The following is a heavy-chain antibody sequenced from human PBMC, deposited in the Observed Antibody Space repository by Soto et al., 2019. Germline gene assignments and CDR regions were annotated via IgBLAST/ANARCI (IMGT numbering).Heavy chain of an antibody. CDR2: ISYDGSNK. D-gene: IGHD6-19*01. Sequence: QVQLVESGGGVVQPGRSLRLSCAASGFTFSSYGMHWVRQAPGKGLEWVAVISYDGSNKYYADSVKGRFTISRDNSKNTLYLQMNSLRAEDTAVYYCANQQWDGYWGQGTLVTVSS. J-gene: IGHJ4*02. CDR1: GFTFSSYG. CDR3: ANQQWDGY. V-gene: IGHV3-30*18.